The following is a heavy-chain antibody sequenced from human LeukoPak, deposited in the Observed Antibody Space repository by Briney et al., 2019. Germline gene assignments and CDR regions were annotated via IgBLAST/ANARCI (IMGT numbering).Heavy chain of an antibody. V-gene: IGHV1-2*02. CDR1: GCTFTDYY. CDR3: ARANFLYCSSTTCLFDY. J-gene: IGHJ4*02. D-gene: IGHD2-2*01. Sequence: ASVKVSCKASGCTFTDYYMHWVRQAPGQGFEWMGWINPNDGDTNYAQKFQGRVTMTRDTSISTAHMEVSRLRPDDTAVYYCARANFLYCSSTTCLFDYWGQGTLVTVSS. CDR2: INPNDGDT.